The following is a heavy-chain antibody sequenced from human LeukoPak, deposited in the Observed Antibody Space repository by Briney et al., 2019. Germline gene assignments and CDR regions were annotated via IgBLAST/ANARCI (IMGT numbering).Heavy chain of an antibody. CDR3: ARGRGDGALSSKDY. CDR1: GFTFSSYW. J-gene: IGHJ4*02. CDR2: IKQDGSEK. Sequence: GGSLRLSCAASGFTFSSYWMSWVRQAPGKGLEWVANIKQDGSEKYYVDSVKGRFTISRDNAKNSLYLQMNSLRAEDTAVYYCARGRGDGALSSKDYWGQGTLVTVSS. V-gene: IGHV3-7*03. D-gene: IGHD2/OR15-2a*01.